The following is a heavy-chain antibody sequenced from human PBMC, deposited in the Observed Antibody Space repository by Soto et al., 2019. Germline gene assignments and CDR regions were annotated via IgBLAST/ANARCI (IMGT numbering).Heavy chain of an antibody. J-gene: IGHJ5*02. CDR2: ISSNSAYI. Sequence: GGSLRLSCAPSGFTFRSFTMNWVRQAPGKGLEWVSTISSNSAYIYYTDALRGRFTISRDNAKNSLHLQMNSLRAEDTAVYYCTRDASRDSSARGWFDPWGPGTLVTVSS. CDR3: TRDASRDSSARGWFDP. V-gene: IGHV3-21*01. CDR1: GFTFRSFT. D-gene: IGHD6-13*01.